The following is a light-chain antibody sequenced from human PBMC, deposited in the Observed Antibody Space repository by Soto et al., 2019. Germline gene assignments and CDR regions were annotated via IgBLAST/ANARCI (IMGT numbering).Light chain of an antibody. Sequence: QAVVTQEPSFSVSPGGTVTLTCGLSSGSVSTSYYPSWYQQTPGQAPRTLIYSTXTRSSGVPDRFSGSILGNKAALTITGXXXXXXXXXXCVLYMGSGIWVFGGGTKLTVL. CDR1: SGSVSTSYY. V-gene: IGLV8-61*01. CDR2: STX. CDR3: VLYMGSGIWV. J-gene: IGLJ3*02.